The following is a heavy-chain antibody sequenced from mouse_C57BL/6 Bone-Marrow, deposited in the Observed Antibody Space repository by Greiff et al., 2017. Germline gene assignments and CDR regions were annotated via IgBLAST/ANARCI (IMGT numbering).Heavy chain of an antibody. CDR1: GYTFTDYY. J-gene: IGHJ3*01. D-gene: IGHD1-1*01. CDR2: IYPGSGNT. Sequence: VQLQESGAELVRPGASVKLSCKASGYTFTDYYINWVKQRPGQGLEWIARIYPGSGNTYYNEKFKGKATLTAEKSSSTAYMQLSSLTSEDSAVYFCARDGSPFAYWGQGTLVTVSA. V-gene: IGHV1-76*01. CDR3: ARDGSPFAY.